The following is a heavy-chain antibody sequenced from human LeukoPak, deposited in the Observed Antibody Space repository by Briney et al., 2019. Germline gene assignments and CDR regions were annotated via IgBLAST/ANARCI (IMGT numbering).Heavy chain of an antibody. CDR3: ARGKDYYDDGGNYFDY. D-gene: IGHD3-22*01. CDR1: GYTFTGYY. J-gene: IGHJ4*02. Sequence: ASVKVSCKASGYTFTGYYMHWVRQAPGQGLEWMGWINPNSGGTNYAQKFQGRVTTTRDTSISTAYMELSRLRSDDTAVYYCARGKDYYDDGGNYFDYWGQGTLVTVSS. V-gene: IGHV1-2*02. CDR2: INPNSGGT.